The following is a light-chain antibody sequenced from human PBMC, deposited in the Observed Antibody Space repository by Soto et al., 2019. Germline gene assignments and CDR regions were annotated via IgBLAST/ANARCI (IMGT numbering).Light chain of an antibody. V-gene: IGKV1-39*01. Sequence: DVQMSQSPSSLSASVGGRVTITCQASQDMSKYLNWYQQKPGKAAKLLIYDASNLATGGPSSFRGSGSGRDSTLNITRPHPEDFANYYSEQSYRPSLTFGQGTKVDIK. CDR1: QDMSKY. J-gene: IGKJ1*01. CDR3: EQSYRPSLT. CDR2: DAS.